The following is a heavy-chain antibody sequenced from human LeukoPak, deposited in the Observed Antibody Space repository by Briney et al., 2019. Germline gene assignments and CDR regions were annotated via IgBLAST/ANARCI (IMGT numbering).Heavy chain of an antibody. D-gene: IGHD6-13*01. CDR3: AKGTRLMVAAAGTYFDY. Sequence: AGSLRLSCAASGFTFSTYAGSWVRQAPGKGLEWVSSISGSGGSTYYADSVKGRFTISRDNSKNTLYLQMNSLRAEDTAVYYCAKGTRLMVAAAGTYFDYWGQGTLVTVSS. J-gene: IGHJ4*02. V-gene: IGHV3-23*01. CDR2: ISGSGGST. CDR1: GFTFSTYA.